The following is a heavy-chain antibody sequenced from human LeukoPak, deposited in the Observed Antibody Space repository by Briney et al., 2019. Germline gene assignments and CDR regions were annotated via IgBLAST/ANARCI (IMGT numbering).Heavy chain of an antibody. D-gene: IGHD6-13*01. CDR3: ARGRSEGIAAAGFDY. CDR1: GGSFSGYY. Sequence: SETLSLTCAVYGGSFSGYYWSWIRQPPGKGLEWIGEIDHSGSTNYNPSLKSRVTISVDTSKNQFSLKLSSVTAADTAVYYCARGRSEGIAAAGFDYWAREPWSPSPQ. V-gene: IGHV4-34*01. CDR2: IDHSGST. J-gene: IGHJ4*02.